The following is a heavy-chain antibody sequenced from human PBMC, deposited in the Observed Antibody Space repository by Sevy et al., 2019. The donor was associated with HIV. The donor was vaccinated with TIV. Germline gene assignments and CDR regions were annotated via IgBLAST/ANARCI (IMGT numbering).Heavy chain of an antibody. CDR2: ISTRTDHI. V-gene: IGHV3-21*05. Sequence: GGSLRLSCTASGFTFSAYSMNWVRQAPGKGLEWLSYISTRTDHIYYADSAKGRCTISRDDAKKSVYLEMKSLRDQDTALYYCVRRGVDAYNVYFDLWGQGTLVTVSS. CDR1: GFTFSAYS. CDR3: VRRGVDAYNVYFDL. J-gene: IGHJ4*02. D-gene: IGHD3-10*01.